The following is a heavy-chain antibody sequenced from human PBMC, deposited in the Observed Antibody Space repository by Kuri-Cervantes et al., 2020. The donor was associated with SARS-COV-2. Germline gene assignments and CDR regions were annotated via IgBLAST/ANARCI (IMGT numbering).Heavy chain of an antibody. CDR3: ARAHQPNYDFWSGYYREIYYYGMDV. CDR2: IGTAGDT. J-gene: IGHJ6*02. Sequence: GESLKISCAASGFTFSSYDMHWVRQATGKGLEWVSAIGTAGDTYYPGSVKGRFTISRENAKNSLYLQMNSLRAGDTAVYYCARAHQPNYDFWSGYYREIYYYGMDVWGQGTTVTVSS. D-gene: IGHD3-3*01. V-gene: IGHV3-13*01. CDR1: GFTFSSYD.